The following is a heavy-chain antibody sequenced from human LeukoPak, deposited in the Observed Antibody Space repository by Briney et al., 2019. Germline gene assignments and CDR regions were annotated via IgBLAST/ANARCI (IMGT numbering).Heavy chain of an antibody. CDR1: GFSLSAYG. CDR3: ARSESSSLIDY. J-gene: IGHJ4*02. Sequence: GGSLRLSCAASGFSLSAYGVHWVRQAPGKGLEWVAVIWYDGTSKDYADSVKGRFTFSRDNSKNTLYLQMNSLTVEDTAVYYCARSESSSLIDYWGQGTLVTVSS. D-gene: IGHD6-13*01. CDR2: IWYDGTSK. V-gene: IGHV3-33*01.